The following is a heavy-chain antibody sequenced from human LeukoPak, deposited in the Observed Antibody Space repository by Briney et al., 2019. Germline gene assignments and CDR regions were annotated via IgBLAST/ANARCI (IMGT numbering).Heavy chain of an antibody. CDR1: GGSISSYY. D-gene: IGHD2-2*02. CDR2: IYTSGST. Sequence: KASETLSLTCTVSGGSISSYYWSWIRQPAGKGLEWIGRIYTSGSTNYNPSLKSRVTMSVDTSKNQFSLKLSSVTAADTAVYYCARDPVPAAIGRDYYYGIDVWGQGTTVTVSS. V-gene: IGHV4-4*07. J-gene: IGHJ6*02. CDR3: ARDPVPAAIGRDYYYGIDV.